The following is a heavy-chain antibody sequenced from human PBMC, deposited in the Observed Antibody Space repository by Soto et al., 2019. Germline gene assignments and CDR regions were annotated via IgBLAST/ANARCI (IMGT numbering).Heavy chain of an antibody. CDR3: ARQLEGTRGSYYPYSYYY. Sequence: RGESLKISCKGSGYSFTSYWSSWVRQMPGKGLEWMGRIDPSDSYTNYSPSFQGHVTISADKSISTAYLQWSSLKASDTAMYYCARQLEGTRGSYYPYSYYYWGQGTLVTVSS. CDR2: IDPSDSYT. D-gene: IGHD1-26*01. V-gene: IGHV5-10-1*01. CDR1: GYSFTSYW. J-gene: IGHJ4*02.